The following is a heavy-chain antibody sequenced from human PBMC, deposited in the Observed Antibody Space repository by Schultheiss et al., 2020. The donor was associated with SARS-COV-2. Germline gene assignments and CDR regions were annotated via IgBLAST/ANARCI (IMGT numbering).Heavy chain of an antibody. CDR1: GGSISSSSYY. Sequence: SETLSLTCTVSGGSISSSSYYWGWIRQPPGKGLEWIGSIYYSGSTNYNPSLKSRVTISVDTSKNQFSLKLSSVTAADTAVYYCARDPALFDPWGQGTLVTVSS. J-gene: IGHJ5*02. CDR2: IYYSGST. D-gene: IGHD2-2*01. CDR3: ARDPALFDP. V-gene: IGHV4-39*07.